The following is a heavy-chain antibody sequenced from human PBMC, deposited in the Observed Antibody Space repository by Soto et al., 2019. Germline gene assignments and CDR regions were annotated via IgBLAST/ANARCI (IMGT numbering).Heavy chain of an antibody. D-gene: IGHD2-21*02. J-gene: IGHJ4*02. CDR3: TKDVTGGIGAEF. Sequence: WWSXRLSCSSSGCACINCSISLFRQAPGKGLECVSTIKTSCDTTFYADPVNGRFTTSRDDSKNTLYLQMKSLRAEDTATYYCTKDVTGGIGAEFWGKGTPVNVSS. CDR2: IKTSCDTT. CDR1: GCACINCS. V-gene: IGHV3-23*05.